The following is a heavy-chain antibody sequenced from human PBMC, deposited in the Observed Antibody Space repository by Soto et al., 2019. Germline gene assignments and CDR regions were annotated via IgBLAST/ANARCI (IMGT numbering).Heavy chain of an antibody. CDR2: IYDSGST. Sequence: VQLQESGPGLVKPSQTLSLTCTVSVGSISSGVYYWSWICEHPGKGLEWIGYIYDSGSTYYNPSLKSPVTISVDTSKNQFSLKMSSVSAADTAVYYCARVFGFGGMDVWGQGTTVTVSS. D-gene: IGHD3-10*01. CDR1: VGSISSGVYY. V-gene: IGHV4-31*01. J-gene: IGHJ6*02. CDR3: ARVFGFGGMDV.